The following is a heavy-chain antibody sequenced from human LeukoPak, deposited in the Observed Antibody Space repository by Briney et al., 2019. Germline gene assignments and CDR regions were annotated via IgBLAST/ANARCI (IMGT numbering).Heavy chain of an antibody. J-gene: IGHJ5*02. V-gene: IGHV4-59*06. CDR2: IYYSGST. Sequence: SETLSLTCTVSGGSISNYYWSWIRQPPGKGLEWIGYIYYSGSTYYNPSLKSRVTISVDTSKNQFSLKLSSVTAADTAVYYCARDASSGINWFDPWGQGTLVTVSS. CDR3: ARDASSGINWFDP. D-gene: IGHD3-22*01. CDR1: GGSISNYY.